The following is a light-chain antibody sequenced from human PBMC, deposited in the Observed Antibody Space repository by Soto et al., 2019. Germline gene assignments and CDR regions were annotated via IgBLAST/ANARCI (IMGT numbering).Light chain of an antibody. CDR1: HSVSTR. CDR3: QHYSNWPLT. V-gene: IGKV3-15*01. J-gene: IGKJ4*01. Sequence: EIVMTQSPATLSVSPGERATLSCRASHSVSTRLAWYQQKPGQAHRLLIYDASTRAPGLPARFSGSESGTDFTLTISSHQSEDFAVYYCQHYSNWPLTFCGRTKVEIK. CDR2: DAS.